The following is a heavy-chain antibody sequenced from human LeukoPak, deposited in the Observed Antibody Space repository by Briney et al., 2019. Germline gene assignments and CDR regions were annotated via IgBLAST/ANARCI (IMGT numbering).Heavy chain of an antibody. D-gene: IGHD1-1*01. Sequence: GGSLRLSCSASGFTFRSYAVHWVRQAPGKGLEYISSISSNGGSTSYADSVKGRFTISRDNAKNTVYLQMNSLRAEDTAVYYCARALEYWGQGTLVTVSS. CDR3: ARALEY. V-gene: IGHV3-64*04. CDR1: GFTFRSYA. J-gene: IGHJ4*02. CDR2: ISSNGGST.